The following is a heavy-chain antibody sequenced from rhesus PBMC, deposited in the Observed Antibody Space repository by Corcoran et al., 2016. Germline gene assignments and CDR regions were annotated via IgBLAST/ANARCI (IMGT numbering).Heavy chain of an antibody. V-gene: IGHV4S10*01. CDR1: GGSISDRYR. CDR2: IDGRCGTT. J-gene: IGHJ4*01. CDR3: AREVPGIAAAGSFDY. D-gene: IGHD6-25*01. Sequence: QVQLQESGPGVVKPSETLSPTCAVSGGSISDRYRWSWIRQPPGKGLGGIGYIDGRCGTTNSHPALQSRVTISRDTSKNQFSLRLSSVTAADTAVYYCAREVPGIAAAGSFDYWGQGVLVTVSS.